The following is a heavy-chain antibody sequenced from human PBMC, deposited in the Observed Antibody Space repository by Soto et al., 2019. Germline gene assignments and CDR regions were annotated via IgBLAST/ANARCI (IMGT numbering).Heavy chain of an antibody. D-gene: IGHD5-12*01. CDR2: IYSGGST. CDR3: ARGVPITPGTFDY. V-gene: IGHV3-53*01. J-gene: IGHJ4*02. CDR1: GFTVSSNY. Sequence: GGSLRLSCAASGFTVSSNYMAWVRQAPGKGLEWVSIIYSGGSTFYADSVKGRFTISRDNSKNTVYLQMNSLRAEDTAVYYCARGVPITPGTFDYRGQGTLVTVSS.